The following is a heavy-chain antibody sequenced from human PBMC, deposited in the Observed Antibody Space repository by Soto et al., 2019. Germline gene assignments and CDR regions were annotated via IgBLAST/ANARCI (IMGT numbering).Heavy chain of an antibody. CDR3: ASHCGGDCSSDY. CDR2: ISRSSSTI. Sequence: EVQLVESGGGLVQPGGSLRLSCAASGFTFSSYSMNWVRQAPGKGLEWVSYISRSSSTIYYADSVKGRFTISRDNAKNSLYLQMNSLSDEDTAVYYCASHCGGDCSSDYWGQGTLVTVSS. CDR1: GFTFSSYS. V-gene: IGHV3-48*02. J-gene: IGHJ4*02. D-gene: IGHD2-21*02.